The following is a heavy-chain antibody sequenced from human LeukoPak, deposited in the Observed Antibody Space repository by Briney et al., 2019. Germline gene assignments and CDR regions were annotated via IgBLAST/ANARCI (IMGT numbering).Heavy chain of an antibody. V-gene: IGHV3-30-3*01. CDR2: ISYDGSNK. Sequence: PGGSLRLSCAASGFTFSSYAMHWVRQAPGKGLEWVAVISYDGSNKYYADSVKGRFTISRDNSKNTLYLQMNSLRAEDTAVYYCARAGLQNWFDPWGQGTLVTVSS. D-gene: IGHD7-27*01. J-gene: IGHJ5*02. CDR3: ARAGLQNWFDP. CDR1: GFTFSSYA.